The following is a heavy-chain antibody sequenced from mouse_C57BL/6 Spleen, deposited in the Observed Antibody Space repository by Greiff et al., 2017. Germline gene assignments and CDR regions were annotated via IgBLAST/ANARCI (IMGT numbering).Heavy chain of an antibody. CDR1: GYTFTSYW. CDR3: ARVSTTVVDAMDY. Sequence: QVQLQQPGAELVTPGASVKMSCTASGYTFTSYWITWVKQRPGQGLEWLGDIYPGSGSTNNNEKFKSKATLTVDTSSSTAYMQLSSLTSEDSAVYYCARVSTTVVDAMDYWGQGTSVTVSS. V-gene: IGHV1-55*01. D-gene: IGHD1-1*01. CDR2: IYPGSGST. J-gene: IGHJ4*01.